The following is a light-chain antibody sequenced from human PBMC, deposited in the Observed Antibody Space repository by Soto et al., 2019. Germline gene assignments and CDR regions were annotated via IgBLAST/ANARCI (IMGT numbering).Light chain of an antibody. J-gene: IGKJ1*01. CDR3: QQWYMGWT. CDR1: QSIGRF. Sequence: DIQITQSPSTLSASVGDRVTITCRASQSIGRFLAWYQHQPGKAPKLLIYDAATLESGVPSRFSCTGSGTEFTFSINSLQPKDFGTYYCQQWYMGWTFGQWTKVEFK. CDR2: DAA. V-gene: IGKV1-5*01.